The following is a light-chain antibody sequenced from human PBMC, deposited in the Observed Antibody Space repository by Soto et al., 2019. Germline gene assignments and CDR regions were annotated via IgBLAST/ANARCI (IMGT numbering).Light chain of an antibody. J-gene: IGKJ1*01. CDR3: QQSYSTPGT. CDR1: RIITGY. V-gene: IGKV1-39*01. Sequence: DVQLTQSPSSLSASLGDRVTITCRASRIITGYLNWYQRKPGKAPELLIYAASNLEAGVPSRFSGSESGTEFTLTIASLRLEDFGTYYCQQSYSTPGTFGQGTRV. CDR2: AAS.